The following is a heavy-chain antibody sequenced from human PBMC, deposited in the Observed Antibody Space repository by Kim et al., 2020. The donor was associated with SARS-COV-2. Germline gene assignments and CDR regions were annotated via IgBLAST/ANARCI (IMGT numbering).Heavy chain of an antibody. D-gene: IGHD5-12*01. J-gene: IGHJ3*01. Sequence: WYNDSAISVKSRISITADTAKNQLSLQLNSVTPDDTAVYYCARQAWNAFDYWGQRTVVTVSS. CDR3: ARQAWNAFDY. V-gene: IGHV6-1*01. CDR2: WYN.